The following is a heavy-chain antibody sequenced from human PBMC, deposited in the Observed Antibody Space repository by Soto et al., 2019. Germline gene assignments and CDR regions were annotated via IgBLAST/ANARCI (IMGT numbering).Heavy chain of an antibody. J-gene: IGHJ4*02. CDR3: AKVGSGYYFDY. V-gene: IGHV3-23*01. CDR2: ITGSGGNT. CDR1: GITFSSHA. D-gene: IGHD6-19*01. Sequence: PGWSLRLSCAASGITFSSHAMNWVRQAPGKGLEWVSTITGSGGNTYYADSVKGRFTISRDNSKNTLYLQMKSLRAADTAVYYCAKVGSGYYFDYRGQGTLVTVSS.